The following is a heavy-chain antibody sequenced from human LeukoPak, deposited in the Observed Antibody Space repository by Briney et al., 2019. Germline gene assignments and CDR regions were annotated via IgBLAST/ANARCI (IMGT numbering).Heavy chain of an antibody. CDR1: GYTFTSYY. CDR3: ARGWEMASKAPFDY. CDR2: INPSVGSA. V-gene: IGHV1-46*01. J-gene: IGHJ4*02. D-gene: IGHD5-24*01. Sequence: ASVTVSCKASGYTFTSYYMHWVRQAPGQGLEWMGIINPSVGSASYSQKFQGRVTMTRDTSTSTVYMELSSLRSEDTAVYNCARGWEMASKAPFDYWGQGTLVTVSS.